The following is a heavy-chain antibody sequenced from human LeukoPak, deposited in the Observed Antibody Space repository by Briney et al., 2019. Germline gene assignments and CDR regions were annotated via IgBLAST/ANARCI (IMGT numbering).Heavy chain of an antibody. CDR1: GYTLARYV. D-gene: IGHD6-19*01. V-gene: IGHV1-46*01. Sequence: GASVKVSCKAAGYTLARYVIHCVRQAPGHRVEWRGTIDPSGGSTTYAQNFQGRVSMNRATSTTTAYMEVSRLRSEDTAFYYFAREERAAVAFWGQGTLVTASS. CDR3: AREERAAVAF. CDR2: IDPSGGST. J-gene: IGHJ4*02.